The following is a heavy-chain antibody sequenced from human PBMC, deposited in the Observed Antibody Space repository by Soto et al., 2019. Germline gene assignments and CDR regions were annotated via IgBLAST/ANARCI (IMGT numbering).Heavy chain of an antibody. D-gene: IGHD5-12*01. CDR1: GGSISSSNW. CDR3: ARVGSGYDWWIDY. Sequence: PSETLSLTCAVSGGSISSSNWWSWVRQPPGKGLEWIGEIYHSGSTNYNPSLKSRVTISVDKSKNQFSLKLSSVTAADTAVYYCARVGSGYDWWIDYWGQGTLVTVSS. J-gene: IGHJ4*02. V-gene: IGHV4-4*02. CDR2: IYHSGST.